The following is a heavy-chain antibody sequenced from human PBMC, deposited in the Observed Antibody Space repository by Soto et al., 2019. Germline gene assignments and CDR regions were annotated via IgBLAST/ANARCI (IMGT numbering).Heavy chain of an antibody. Sequence: SETLSLTCTVSGGSISSVGYYWIWIRQHPGKGLEWIGYIYYSGSTYYNPSLKSRVTISVDTSKNQFSLKLSSVTAADTAVYYCERSTFCYYNETGGYYVFHIWGQGTLVTVSS. V-gene: IGHV4-31*03. D-gene: IGHD3-22*01. CDR1: GGSISSVGYY. CDR3: ERSTFCYYNETGGYYVFHI. CDR2: IYYSGST. J-gene: IGHJ4*02.